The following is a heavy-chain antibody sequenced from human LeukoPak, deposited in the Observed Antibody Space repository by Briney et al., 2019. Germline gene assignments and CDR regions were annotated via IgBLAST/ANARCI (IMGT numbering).Heavy chain of an antibody. J-gene: IGHJ6*02. CDR2: IYHSGST. D-gene: IGHD1-1*01. CDR3: ARDRWNDDYNGMDV. Sequence: SETLSLTCTVSGGSISSNYWSWIRQPPGKGLEWIGYIYHSGSTSDNPSLKSRVTFSVDTSKNQFSLKLNSVTAADTAVYYCARDRWNDDYNGMDVWGQGTTVTVSS. V-gene: IGHV4-59*01. CDR1: GGSISSNY.